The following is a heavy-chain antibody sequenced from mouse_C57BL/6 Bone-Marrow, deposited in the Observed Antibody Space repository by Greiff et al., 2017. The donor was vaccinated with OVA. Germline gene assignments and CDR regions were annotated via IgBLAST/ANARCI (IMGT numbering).Heavy chain of an antibody. J-gene: IGHJ1*03. CDR2: IDPETGGT. D-gene: IGHD1-1*01. CDR1: GYTFTDYE. V-gene: IGHV1-15*01. Sequence: VQLQQSGAELVRPGASVTLSCKASGYTFTDYEMHWVKQTPVHGLEWIGAIDPETGGTAYNQKFKGKAILTADKSSSTAYMELRSLTSEDSAVYYCTRGEDYYYGSSPHWYFDVWGTGTTVTVSS. CDR3: TRGEDYYYGSSPHWYFDV.